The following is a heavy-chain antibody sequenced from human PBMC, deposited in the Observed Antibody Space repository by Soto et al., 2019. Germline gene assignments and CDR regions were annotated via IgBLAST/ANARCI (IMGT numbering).Heavy chain of an antibody. D-gene: IGHD6-6*01. J-gene: IGHJ6*02. CDR2: MSSRSLTI. CDR3: ARGGSSSDNGMDV. CDR1: GFTFSTYS. V-gene: IGHV3-48*02. Sequence: ERQLVESGGCLVQPGGSLRVSCAASGFTFSTYSINWVRQAPGKGLEWVSYMSSRSLTIYYTDSVKGRFTISRDNAKNSLYLQMNSLRDEDTAVYYCARGGSSSDNGMDVWGQGTTVTVSS.